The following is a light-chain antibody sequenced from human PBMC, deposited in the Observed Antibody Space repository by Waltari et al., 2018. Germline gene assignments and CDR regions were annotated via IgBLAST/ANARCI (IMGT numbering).Light chain of an antibody. Sequence: FMLTQPHSVSESPGKTVTISCTRTRGSIDSNYVQWYQQRPGRSPTTVIYDDYQIPSGVPTRFSASLDRASNSASLTIAGLTTEDEADYYCLSFDNTLWVFGGGTKLTVL. J-gene: IGLJ3*02. CDR1: RGSIDSNY. CDR2: DDY. V-gene: IGLV6-57*01. CDR3: LSFDNTLWV.